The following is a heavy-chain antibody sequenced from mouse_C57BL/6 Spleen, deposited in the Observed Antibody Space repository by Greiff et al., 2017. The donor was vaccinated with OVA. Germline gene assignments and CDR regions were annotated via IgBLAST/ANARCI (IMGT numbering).Heavy chain of an antibody. Sequence: QVQLQQSGAELMKPGASVKLSCKATGYTFTRYWIEWVKQRPGHGLEWIGEILPGSGSTNYNEKFKGKATFTADTSSNTAYMQLSSLTTEDSAIYYCARGGVTTVVADWYFDVWGTGTTVTVSS. V-gene: IGHV1-9*01. J-gene: IGHJ1*03. CDR1: GYTFTRYW. CDR2: ILPGSGST. D-gene: IGHD1-1*01. CDR3: ARGGVTTVVADWYFDV.